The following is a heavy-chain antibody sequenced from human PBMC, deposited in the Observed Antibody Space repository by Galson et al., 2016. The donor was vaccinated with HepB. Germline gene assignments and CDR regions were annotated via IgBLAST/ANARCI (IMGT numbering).Heavy chain of an antibody. J-gene: IGHJ4*02. CDR3: ARDFYDGSCHYMDY. CDR2: SRDKAHSYTT. D-gene: IGHD2/OR15-2a*01. CDR1: GFTFSDHY. V-gene: IGHV3-72*01. Sequence: SLRLSCAASGFTFSDHYIDWVRQAPGKGLEWVGRSRDKAHSYTTEYAASVKGRFAISRDESENSLYLQMNSLKTEDTAVYYCARDFYDGSCHYMDYWGRGTLVPVSS.